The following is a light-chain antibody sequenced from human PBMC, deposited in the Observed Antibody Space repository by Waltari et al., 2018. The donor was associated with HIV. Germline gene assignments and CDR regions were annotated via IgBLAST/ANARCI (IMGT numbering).Light chain of an antibody. Sequence: QPVLTQPPSVSAAPGRSVTITCSGSTSNIETNYVSWYQQIPGTAPKLLIYDNNKRPSGIPERVSGSKAATSATLGITGLQTGDEAEYFCGTWDSSLNTPVFGGGSRLTVL. CDR1: TSNIETNY. CDR3: GTWDSSLNTPV. V-gene: IGLV1-51*01. CDR2: DNN. J-gene: IGLJ2*01.